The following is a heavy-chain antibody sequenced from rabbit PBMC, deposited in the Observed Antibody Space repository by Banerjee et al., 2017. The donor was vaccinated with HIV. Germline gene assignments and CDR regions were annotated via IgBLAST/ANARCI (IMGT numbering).Heavy chain of an antibody. CDR2: IYSGSSGST. Sequence: QSLEESGGGLVQPGASLTLTCTASGFSFSSIFWICWVRQAPGKGLEWIGCIYSGSSGSTYYANWTKGRFTISKTSSTTVTLQMTSLTAADTATYFCARGHITYRGFDLWGQGTLVTVS. CDR1: GFSFSSIFW. CDR3: ARGHITYRGFDL. V-gene: IGHV1S40*01. J-gene: IGHJ4*01. D-gene: IGHD7-1*01.